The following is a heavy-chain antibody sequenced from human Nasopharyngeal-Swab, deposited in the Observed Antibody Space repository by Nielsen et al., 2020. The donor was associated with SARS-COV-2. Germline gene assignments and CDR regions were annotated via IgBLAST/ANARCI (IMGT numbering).Heavy chain of an antibody. J-gene: IGHJ4*02. D-gene: IGHD4-23*01. CDR2: ISYDGSNK. V-gene: IGHV3-30*03. CDR3: ARGPTTVVTLYYFDY. Sequence: GESLKISCAASGFTFSSYGMHWVRQAPGKGLEWVAVISYDGSNKYYADSVKGRFTISRDNSKNTLYLQMNSLRAEDTAVYYCARGPTTVVTLYYFDYWGQGTLVTVSS. CDR1: GFTFSSYG.